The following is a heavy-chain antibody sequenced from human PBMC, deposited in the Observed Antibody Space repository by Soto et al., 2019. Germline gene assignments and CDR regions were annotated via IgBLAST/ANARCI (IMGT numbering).Heavy chain of an antibody. J-gene: IGHJ1*01. CDR3: AKGVPGIAVAGTGYFQH. D-gene: IGHD6-19*01. CDR1: GGSISSGCYS. Sequence: SETLSLTCAVSGGSISSGCYSWSWIRQPPGKGLEWIGYIYHSGSTYYNPSLKSRVTISVDRSKNQFSLKLSSVTAADTAVYYCAKGVPGIAVAGTGYFQHWGQGTLVTVSS. CDR2: IYHSGST. V-gene: IGHV4-30-2*01.